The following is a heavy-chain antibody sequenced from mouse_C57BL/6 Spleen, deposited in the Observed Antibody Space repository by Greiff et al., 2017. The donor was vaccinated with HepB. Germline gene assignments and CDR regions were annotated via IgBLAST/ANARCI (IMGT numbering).Heavy chain of an antibody. Sequence: QVQLQQSGPELVKPGASVKISCKASGYTFTDYYINWVKQRPGQGLEWIGWIFPGSGSTYYNEKFKGKATLTVDKSSSTAYMLLSSLTSEDSAVSFCARQASYDGDPAWFAYWGQGTLVTVSA. CDR1: GYTFTDYY. J-gene: IGHJ3*01. D-gene: IGHD2-3*01. CDR3: ARQASYDGDPAWFAY. V-gene: IGHV1-75*01. CDR2: IFPGSGST.